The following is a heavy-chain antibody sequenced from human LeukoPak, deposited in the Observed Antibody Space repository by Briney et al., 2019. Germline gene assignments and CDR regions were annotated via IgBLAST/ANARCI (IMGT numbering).Heavy chain of an antibody. Sequence: GGSLRLSCAASGFTFSSYWMSWVRQAPGKGLEWVANIKQNGNDKYYVDSVKGRFTISRDNAKNSLYLQMNSLRAEDTAVYYCARVSCSSTSCYNRWFDPWGQGTLVTVSS. CDR3: ARVSCSSTSCYNRWFDP. J-gene: IGHJ5*02. D-gene: IGHD2-2*02. CDR1: GFTFSSYW. V-gene: IGHV3-7*01. CDR2: IKQNGNDK.